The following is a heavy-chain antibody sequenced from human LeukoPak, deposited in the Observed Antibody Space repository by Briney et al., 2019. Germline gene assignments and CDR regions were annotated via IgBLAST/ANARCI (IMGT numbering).Heavy chain of an antibody. J-gene: IGHJ4*02. CDR2: ITSGSSYI. CDR3: ARDSSMLRGPLVIYYFDF. D-gene: IGHD3-10*01. CDR1: GFTFSSYN. Sequence: GGSLRLSCAASGFTFSSYNMNWVRQAPGKGLEWVSSITSGSSYIYYADSVKGRFTISRDNAKNSLYLQMNSLRVEDTAVYYCARDSSMLRGPLVIYYFDFWGQGTLVTVSS. V-gene: IGHV3-21*04.